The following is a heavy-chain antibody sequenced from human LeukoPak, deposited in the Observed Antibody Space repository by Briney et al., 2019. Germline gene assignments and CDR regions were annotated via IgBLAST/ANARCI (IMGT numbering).Heavy chain of an antibody. Sequence: ASVKVSCRASGGTFSSYAISWVRQAPGQGLEWMGGIIPIFGTANYAQKFQGRVTITADKSTSTAYMELSSLRSEDTAVYYCARDGPYDYDSSGYYYNWFDPWGQGTLVTVSS. CDR2: IIPIFGTA. CDR3: ARDGPYDYDSSGYYYNWFDP. D-gene: IGHD3-22*01. CDR1: GGTFSSYA. J-gene: IGHJ5*02. V-gene: IGHV1-69*06.